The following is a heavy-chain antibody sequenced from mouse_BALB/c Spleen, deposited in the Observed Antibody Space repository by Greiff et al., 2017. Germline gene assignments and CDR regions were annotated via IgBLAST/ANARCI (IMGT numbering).Heavy chain of an antibody. D-gene: IGHD1-1*01. CDR2: IYPGNSDT. Sequence: VQLQQSGTVLARPGASVKMSCKASGYTFTSYWMHWVKQRPGQGLEWIGAIYPGNSDTSYNQKFKGKAKLTAVTSTSTAYMELSSLTNEDSEVYYCTRGYYYGSRGYCDVWGAGTTVTVSA. CDR1: GYTFTSYW. CDR3: TRGYYYGSRGYCDV. J-gene: IGHJ1*01. V-gene: IGHV1-5*01.